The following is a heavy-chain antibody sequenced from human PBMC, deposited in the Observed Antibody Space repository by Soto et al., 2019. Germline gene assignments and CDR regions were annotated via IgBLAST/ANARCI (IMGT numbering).Heavy chain of an antibody. CDR3: ARGGHVVVVTAALDY. CDR2: VNPSGGHT. CDR1: GDTFTDYY. D-gene: IGHD2-21*02. V-gene: IGHV1-46*01. Sequence: QVQLMQSGAEVKKPGASVKVSCKASGDTFTDYYIHWVRQAPGQGLEWMGTVNPSGGHTTYAQHFLVRVTMTRDTSTSTLAMGLTSLTSGDTAIDYCARGGHVVVVTAALDYWGQGTLVTVSS. J-gene: IGHJ4*02.